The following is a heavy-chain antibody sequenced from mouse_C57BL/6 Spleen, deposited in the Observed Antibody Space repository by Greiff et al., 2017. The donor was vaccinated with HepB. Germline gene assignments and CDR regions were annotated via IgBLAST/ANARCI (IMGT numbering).Heavy chain of an antibody. D-gene: IGHD2-4*01. Sequence: VNLVESGAELVRPGASVTLSCKASGYTFTDYEMHWVKQTPVHGLEWIGAIDPETGGTAYNQKFKGKAILTADKSSSTAYMELRSLTSEDSAVYYCTRTIYYDHDGGFAYWGQGTLVTVSA. J-gene: IGHJ3*01. CDR2: IDPETGGT. V-gene: IGHV1-15*01. CDR1: GYTFTDYE. CDR3: TRTIYYDHDGGFAY.